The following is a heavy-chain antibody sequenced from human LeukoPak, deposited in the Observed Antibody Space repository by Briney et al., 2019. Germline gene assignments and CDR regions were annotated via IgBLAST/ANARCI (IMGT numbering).Heavy chain of an antibody. CDR3: GRQGYTASYYFLDY. Sequence: PSETLSLTCTVSGRSISSYHWGWVRQPPGKGLEWIGRIYTTGTTHYNPSLKSRVTMSVDTSTNQFSLNLRSMTAADTAVYYCGRQGYTASYYFLDYWSQGTLVTVS. J-gene: IGHJ4*02. V-gene: IGHV4-4*07. CDR2: IYTTGTT. D-gene: IGHD1-26*01. CDR1: GRSISSYH.